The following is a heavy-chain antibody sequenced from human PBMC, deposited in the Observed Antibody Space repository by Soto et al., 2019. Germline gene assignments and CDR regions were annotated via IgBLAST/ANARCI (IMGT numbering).Heavy chain of an antibody. CDR3: ARVAPSGGSVPRFDP. J-gene: IGHJ5*02. D-gene: IGHD3-10*01. Sequence: QVQLVQSGAEVKEPGASVRLSCKAFGYTFTAYNIHWVRQAPGQGLEWMGWINAGNGNTRSSRKFQGRVIITRDTSATTAYLEVDSLRSEDTATYYCARVAPSGGSVPRFDPWGQGTLLTVSS. CDR2: INAGNGNT. CDR1: GYTFTAYN. V-gene: IGHV1-3*01.